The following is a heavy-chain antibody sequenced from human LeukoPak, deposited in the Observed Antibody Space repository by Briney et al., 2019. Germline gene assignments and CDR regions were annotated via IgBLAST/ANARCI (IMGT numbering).Heavy chain of an antibody. D-gene: IGHD6-19*01. CDR3: AKDPSSGWLSQIDF. CDR1: GFTFSNYA. V-gene: IGHV3-23*01. CDR2: ITRSGGFT. J-gene: IGHJ4*02. Sequence: GGSLRLSCAASGFTFSNYAMTWVRQAPGKGLEWVAVITRSGGFTHYADSVKGRSTISRDNSNNTVHLQMNSLRGDDTGVYYCAKDPSSGWLSQIDFWGQGTLVTVSS.